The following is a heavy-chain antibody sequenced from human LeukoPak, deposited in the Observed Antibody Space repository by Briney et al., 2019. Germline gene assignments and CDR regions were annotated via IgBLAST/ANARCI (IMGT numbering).Heavy chain of an antibody. CDR3: ARAGRYCSSTSCYRRGFWFDP. CDR1: GFTFSSYA. Sequence: GGSLRLSCAASGFTFSSYAMSWVRQAPGKGLEWVSAISGSGGSTYYADSVKGRFTISRDNSKNTLYLQMDSLRAEDTAVYYCARAGRYCSSTSCYRRGFWFDPWGQGTLVTVSS. CDR2: ISGSGGST. J-gene: IGHJ5*02. D-gene: IGHD2-2*02. V-gene: IGHV3-23*01.